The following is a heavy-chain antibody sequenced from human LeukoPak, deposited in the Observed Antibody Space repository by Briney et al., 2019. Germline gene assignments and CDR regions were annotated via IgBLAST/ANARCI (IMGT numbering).Heavy chain of an antibody. Sequence: PGGSLRLSCAASGFTFSSYEMNWVRQAPGKGLEWVAVISYDGSNKDYADSVKGRLTISRDNSKNTLYLQMNSLRGEDTAVYYCARSQGSSWYGIDYWGQGTLVTVSS. CDR1: GFTFSSYE. V-gene: IGHV3-30-3*01. CDR2: ISYDGSNK. D-gene: IGHD6-13*01. CDR3: ARSQGSSWYGIDY. J-gene: IGHJ4*02.